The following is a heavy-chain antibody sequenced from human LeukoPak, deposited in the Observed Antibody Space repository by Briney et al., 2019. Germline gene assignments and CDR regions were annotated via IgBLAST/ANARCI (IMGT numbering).Heavy chain of an antibody. V-gene: IGHV1-18*01. CDR2: ISAYNGNT. CDR3: ARDDYGDTAFDI. D-gene: IGHD4-17*01. J-gene: IGHJ3*02. CDR1: GYTLTSYG. Sequence: GASVTVSCKASGYTLTSYGISWVRQAPGQGLEWMGWISAYNGNTNYAQKLQGRVTMTTDTSTSTAYMELRSLRSDDTAVYYCARDDYGDTAFDIWGQGTMVTVSS.